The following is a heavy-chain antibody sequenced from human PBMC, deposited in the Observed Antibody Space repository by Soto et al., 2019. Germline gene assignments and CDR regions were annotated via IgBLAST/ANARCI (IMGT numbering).Heavy chain of an antibody. CDR2: IIPIFGTA. J-gene: IGHJ4*02. CDR1: GGTFSSYA. Sequence: VKVSCKASGGTFSSYAISWVRQAPGQGLEWMGGIIPIFGTANYAQKFQGRVTITADKSTSTAYMELSSLRSEDTAVYYCALQIPPTIVATITELDYWGQGTLVTVSS. CDR3: ALQIPPTIVATITELDY. V-gene: IGHV1-69*06. D-gene: IGHD5-12*01.